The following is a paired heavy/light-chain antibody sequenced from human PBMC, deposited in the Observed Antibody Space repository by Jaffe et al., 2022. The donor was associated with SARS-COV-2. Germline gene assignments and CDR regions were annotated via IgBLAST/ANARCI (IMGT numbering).Light chain of an antibody. V-gene: IGLV3-10*01. Sequence: SYELTQPPSVSVSPGQTARITCSGDALTKKYPYWYQQKSGQAPVLVIYEDSKRPSGIPQRFSGSNSGTVATLTISGAQVEDEGDYYCYSTDNSGGVFGGGTKLTVL. J-gene: IGLJ3*02. CDR3: YSTDNSGGV. CDR2: EDS. CDR1: ALTKKY.
Heavy chain of an antibody. V-gene: IGHV1-18*01. CDR1: GYTFNSYG. CDR3: ARDNYYYYYGTDV. Sequence: QVHLVQSGAEVKKPGASVKVSCKASGYTFNSYGFSWVRQAPGQGLEWLGWISANSGNTNYAQKVQGRVTMTTDTSTSTAYMELRSLRSDDTAVYYCARDNYYYYYGTDVWGQGTTVTVSS. J-gene: IGHJ6*02. CDR2: ISANSGNT.